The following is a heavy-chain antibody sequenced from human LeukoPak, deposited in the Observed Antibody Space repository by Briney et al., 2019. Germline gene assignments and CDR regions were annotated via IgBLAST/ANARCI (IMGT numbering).Heavy chain of an antibody. CDR2: INHSGST. CDR1: GGSFSGYY. D-gene: IGHD1-26*01. V-gene: IGHV4-34*01. Sequence: SETLSLTCAVYGGSFSGYYWSWIRQPPGKGLEWIGEINHSGSTNYNPSLKSRVTISVDTSKNQFSLKLSSVTAADTAVYYCARPSGGWELLLDAFDIWGQGTMVTVSS. J-gene: IGHJ3*02. CDR3: ARPSGGWELLLDAFDI.